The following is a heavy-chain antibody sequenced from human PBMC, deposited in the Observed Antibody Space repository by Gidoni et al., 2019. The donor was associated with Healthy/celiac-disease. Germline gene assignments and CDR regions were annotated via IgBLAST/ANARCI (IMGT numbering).Heavy chain of an antibody. Sequence: QVPLQESGPGLVTPSETLSLTCTVSGCSVSSGSYYWSWIRQPPGKGLEWIGSIYYSGSTNYNPSLKSRVTISVDTSKNQFSLKLSSVTAADTAVYYCARDSGGLGKGGVDYWGQGTLVTVSS. D-gene: IGHD1-26*01. CDR2: IYYSGST. V-gene: IGHV4-61*01. CDR1: GCSVSSGSYY. J-gene: IGHJ4*02. CDR3: ARDSGGLGKGGVDY.